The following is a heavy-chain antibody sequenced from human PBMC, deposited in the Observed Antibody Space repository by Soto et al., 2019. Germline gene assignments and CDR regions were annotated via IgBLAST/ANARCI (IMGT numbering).Heavy chain of an antibody. J-gene: IGHJ5*02. V-gene: IGHV4-30-4*01. Sequence: SEPLSLTCSVSGASIAGSAYYRIWVRQPPGKGLEWIGYIPSRGRPFYNPSLTSRGTISADSSKNQLSLQLTSVTAADTAVYYCVRDQYSGYDFALWGQGNLVTVSS. CDR1: GASIAGSAYY. CDR3: VRDQYSGYDFAL. CDR2: IPSRGRP. D-gene: IGHD5-12*01.